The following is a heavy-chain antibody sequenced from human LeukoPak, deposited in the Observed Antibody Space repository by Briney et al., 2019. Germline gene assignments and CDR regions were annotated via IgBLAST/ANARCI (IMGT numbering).Heavy chain of an antibody. CDR2: IHYSGKT. CDR3: ARVRRGVVNAFDI. CDR1: SGSISSGAYY. Sequence: PSETLSLTCTVSSGSISSGAYYWGWIRQPPGKGLEWIGTIHYSGKTYYNPSLKSRITISIDTSKKQFALKLSSVTAADTAVYYCARVRRGVVNAFDIWGQGTMVTVSS. V-gene: IGHV4-39*06. J-gene: IGHJ3*02. D-gene: IGHD3-3*01.